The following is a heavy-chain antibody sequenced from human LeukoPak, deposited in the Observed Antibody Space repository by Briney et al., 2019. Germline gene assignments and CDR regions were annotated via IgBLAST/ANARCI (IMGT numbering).Heavy chain of an antibody. Sequence: GGSLRLSCAASGFTVSSNYMNWVRQAPGKGLEWVSVFYSGGGTYYADSVKGRFTISRDISKNTLYLQMNSLSAEDTAVYYCARGGDGSGYYYFDYWGQGTLVTVSS. D-gene: IGHD3-22*01. CDR2: FYSGGGT. CDR3: ARGGDGSGYYYFDY. J-gene: IGHJ4*02. CDR1: GFTVSSNY. V-gene: IGHV3-53*01.